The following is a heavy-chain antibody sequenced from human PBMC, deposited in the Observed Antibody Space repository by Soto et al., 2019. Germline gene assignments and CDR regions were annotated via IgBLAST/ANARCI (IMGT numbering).Heavy chain of an antibody. CDR2: ISAYNGNT. CDR1: GYTFTSYG. CDR3: ARDGGTVTIGGMDV. D-gene: IGHD4-17*01. V-gene: IGHV1-18*01. Sequence: QVQLVQSGAEVKKPGASVKVSCKASGYTFTSYGISWVRQAPGQGLEWMGWISAYNGNTNYAQKLQGRVTMTTDTHTTTGYMELRGLRSDDTAVYYCARDGGTVTIGGMDVWGQGTTVTVSS. J-gene: IGHJ6*02.